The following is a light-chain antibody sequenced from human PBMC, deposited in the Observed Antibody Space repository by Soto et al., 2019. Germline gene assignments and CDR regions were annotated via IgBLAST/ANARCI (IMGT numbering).Light chain of an antibody. CDR2: EVT. Sequence: QSVLTQPASVSGSPGQSITISCTGTSSDVGAYSYVSWYQQHTGKAPKLIIYEVTNRPSWVSDRFSGSKSGNTASLSISGLQPEDEATYYCSSYTGSSTLEVFGTGTKVTVL. J-gene: IGLJ1*01. CDR1: SSDVGAYSY. V-gene: IGLV2-14*01. CDR3: SSYTGSSTLEV.